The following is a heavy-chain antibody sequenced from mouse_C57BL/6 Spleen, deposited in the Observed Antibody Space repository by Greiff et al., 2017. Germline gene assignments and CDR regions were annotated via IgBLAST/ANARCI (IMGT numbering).Heavy chain of an antibody. CDR3: ARRGAYGSRYAMDY. J-gene: IGHJ4*01. CDR1: GYTFTSYW. CDR2: IYPGSGST. D-gene: IGHD1-1*01. Sequence: QVQLQQPGAELVKPGASVKMSCKASGYTFTSYWITWVKQRPGQGLEWIGDIYPGSGSTNYNEKFKGKATLTVDTSSSTAYMQLSSLTSEDSAVYYCARRGAYGSRYAMDYWGQGTSVTVSS. V-gene: IGHV1-55*01.